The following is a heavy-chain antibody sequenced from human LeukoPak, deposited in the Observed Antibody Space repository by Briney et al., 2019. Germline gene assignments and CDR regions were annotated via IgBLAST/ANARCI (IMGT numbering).Heavy chain of an antibody. Sequence: SETLSLTCAVSGDSMISTNWWSWVRQPPGKGLELIGEIYHTGSTNYNPPLQSRVTISIDKSKNQFSLRLSSVTAADTAFDYCARRGGFFDFWGQGTLVTVSS. CDR2: IYHTGST. D-gene: IGHD3-16*01. J-gene: IGHJ4*02. CDR3: ARRGGFFDF. V-gene: IGHV4-4*02. CDR1: GDSMISTNW.